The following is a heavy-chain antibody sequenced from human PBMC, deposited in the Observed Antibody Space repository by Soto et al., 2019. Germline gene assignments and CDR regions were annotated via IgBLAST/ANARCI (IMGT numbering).Heavy chain of an antibody. CDR3: ARLLTIVRGRTSLRDFDF. D-gene: IGHD3-10*01. CDR1: GFTFSSYA. CDR2: ISGGGVTI. V-gene: IGHV3-23*01. Sequence: EVQLLESGGDLVQDGGSLRLSCAASGFTFSSYAMSWVRQAPGKGLEWVSAISGGGVTIYSLDSVKDRFTNSRDNSKDTRYLEMNSLTAEYTAVYYCARLLTIVRGRTSLRDFDFLGLGSLVTVSS. J-gene: IGHJ4*02.